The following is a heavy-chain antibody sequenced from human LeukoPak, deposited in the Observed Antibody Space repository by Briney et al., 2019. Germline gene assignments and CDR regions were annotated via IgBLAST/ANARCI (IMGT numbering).Heavy chain of an antibody. CDR3: ARVGTSSFDP. Sequence: SETLSLTCTVSGGSISSYYWSWIRQPPGKGLEWIGYIYYSGSTNYNPSLKSRVTISVDTSKNQFSLKLSSVTAADTAVYYCARVGTSSFDPWVQGTLVTVSS. CDR1: GGSISSYY. D-gene: IGHD2-2*01. V-gene: IGHV4-59*01. J-gene: IGHJ5*02. CDR2: IYYSGST.